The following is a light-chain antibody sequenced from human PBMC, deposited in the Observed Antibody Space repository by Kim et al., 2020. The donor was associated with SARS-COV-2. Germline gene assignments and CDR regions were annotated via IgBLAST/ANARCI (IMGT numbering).Light chain of an antibody. V-gene: IGLV1-40*01. J-gene: IGLJ2*01. CDR3: QSYGSSLNAYVV. CDR1: SSNIGAGYD. CDR2: GSI. Sequence: VTISCAGSSSNIGAGYDVHWYQQLPGTAPKLLIYGSIYRPSGVPDRFSGSKSGTSASLAITGLQAEDEADYYCQSYGSSLNAYVVFGGGTKLTVL.